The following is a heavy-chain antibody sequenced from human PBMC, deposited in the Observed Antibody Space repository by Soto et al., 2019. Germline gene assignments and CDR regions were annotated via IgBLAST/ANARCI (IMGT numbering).Heavy chain of an antibody. CDR3: ARHPDYGGNYYYYGMDV. J-gene: IGHJ6*02. CDR1: GDSISDSSFY. D-gene: IGHD4-17*01. CDR2: IYYKGYT. V-gene: IGHV4-39*01. Sequence: QLQLQESGPGLVKPSETPSLTCTSSGDSISDSSFYWAWIRQPPGKGLEWIGSIYYKGYTKYNPSLESRVTITVDTSRNQFSLRLSSVTAADTAVYFCARHPDYGGNYYYYGMDVWGPGTTVIVSS.